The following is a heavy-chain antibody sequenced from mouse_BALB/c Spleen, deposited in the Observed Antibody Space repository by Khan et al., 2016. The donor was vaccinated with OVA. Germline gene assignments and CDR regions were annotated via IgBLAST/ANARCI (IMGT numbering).Heavy chain of an antibody. D-gene: IGHD2-2*01. V-gene: IGHV1-18*01. Sequence: VQLQQSGPELVKPGASVKIPCKASGYTFTDYIIDWVKQSHGKSLEWIGDINPNNGGTICNQKFKGKATLTVDKSSSTAYMELRSLTSEDTAVYYCARQGYGGFAYWGQGTLVTVSA. CDR3: ARQGYGGFAY. J-gene: IGHJ3*01. CDR1: GYTFTDYI. CDR2: INPNNGGT.